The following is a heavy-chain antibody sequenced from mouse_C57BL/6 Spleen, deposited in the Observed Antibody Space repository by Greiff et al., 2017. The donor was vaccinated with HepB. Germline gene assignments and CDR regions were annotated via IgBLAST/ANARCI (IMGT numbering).Heavy chain of an antibody. Sequence: VQLQQSGAELVKPGASVKLSCKASGYTFTSYWRQWVKQRPGQGLEWIGEIDPSDSYTNYNQKFKGKATLTVDTSSSTAYMQLSSLTSEDSAVYYCARPTGPAWFAYWGQGTLVTVSA. J-gene: IGHJ3*01. CDR3: ARPTGPAWFAY. CDR2: IDPSDSYT. D-gene: IGHD4-1*01. V-gene: IGHV1-50*01. CDR1: GYTFTSYW.